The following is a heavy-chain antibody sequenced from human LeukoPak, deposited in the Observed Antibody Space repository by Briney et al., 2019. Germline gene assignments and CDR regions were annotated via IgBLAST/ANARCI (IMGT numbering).Heavy chain of an antibody. D-gene: IGHD3-10*01. Sequence: ASVKVSCKASGGTFSSYAISWVRQAPGQGLEWMGWINPNSGGTNYAQKFQGWVTMTRDTSISTAYMELSRLRSDDTAVYYCARDRELLWFGEPSYYFDYWGQGTLVTVSS. J-gene: IGHJ4*02. CDR2: INPNSGGT. V-gene: IGHV1-2*04. CDR1: GGTFSSYA. CDR3: ARDRELLWFGEPSYYFDY.